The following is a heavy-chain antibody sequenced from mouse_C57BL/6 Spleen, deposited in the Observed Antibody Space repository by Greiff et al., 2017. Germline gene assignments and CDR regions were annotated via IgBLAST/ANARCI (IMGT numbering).Heavy chain of an antibody. CDR3: TRGYSNYGYFDV. CDR1: GYTFTDYE. D-gene: IGHD2-5*01. Sequence: QVQLKQSGAELVRPGASVTLSCKASGYTFTDYEMHWVKQTPVHGLEWIGAIDPETGGTAYNQKFKGKAILTADKSSSTAYMELRSLTSEDSAVYYCTRGYSNYGYFDVWGTGTTVTVSS. V-gene: IGHV1-15*01. J-gene: IGHJ1*03. CDR2: IDPETGGT.